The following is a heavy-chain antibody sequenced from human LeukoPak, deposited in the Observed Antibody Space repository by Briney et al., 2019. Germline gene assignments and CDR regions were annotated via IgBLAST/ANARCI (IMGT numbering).Heavy chain of an antibody. J-gene: IGHJ4*02. CDR1: GYTFTNYG. CDR2: ISVYNGDT. V-gene: IGHV1-18*01. Sequence: ASVKVSCKASGYTFTNYGISWVRQAPGQGLEWMGWISVYNGDTNYAQKLQGRVTMTTDTSTSTVYMELRSLTSDDTAVYYCASARAAVGVDYFDYWGQGTLVTVSS. D-gene: IGHD6-13*01. CDR3: ASARAAVGVDYFDY.